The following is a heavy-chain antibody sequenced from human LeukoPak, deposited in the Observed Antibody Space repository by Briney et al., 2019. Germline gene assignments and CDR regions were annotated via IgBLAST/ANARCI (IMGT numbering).Heavy chain of an antibody. CDR2: MYHSGST. CDR3: ARSTISYRASFDY. D-gene: IGHD1-14*01. Sequence: PSETLSLTCTVSGHSISSGHYWGWIRQPPGKGLEWIGSMYHSGSTYYNPPLKSRVTISVDTSKNQFSLKLSSVTAADTAVYYCARSTISYRASFDYWGQGTLVTVSS. J-gene: IGHJ4*02. V-gene: IGHV4-38-2*02. CDR1: GHSISSGHY.